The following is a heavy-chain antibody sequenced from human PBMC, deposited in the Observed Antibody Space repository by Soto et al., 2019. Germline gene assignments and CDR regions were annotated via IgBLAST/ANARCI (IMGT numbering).Heavy chain of an antibody. CDR2: IHPSGQPI. D-gene: IGHD1-26*01. CDR3: ARRASR. V-gene: IGHV3-48*03. Sequence: GGSLRLSCAVSGFTFSSSEMYWVRQAPGKGLEWISYIHPSGQPIFYADSVKGRFTISRDNANNSLFLQMNSLRAEDTAVYYCARRASRWGQGTMVTVSS. J-gene: IGHJ3*01. CDR1: GFTFSSSE.